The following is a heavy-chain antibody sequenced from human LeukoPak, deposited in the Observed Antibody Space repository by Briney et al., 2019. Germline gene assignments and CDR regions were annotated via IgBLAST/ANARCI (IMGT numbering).Heavy chain of an antibody. CDR3: ATESPLDTSGYYLVSGFDI. Sequence: ASVKVSCKASGYTYTRYDINWVRQATGRGGEWMGCMNSNRGNNGYAQKLEGRVTMTRNTSISTAYMELSSLRSEDTAVYYCATESPLDTSGYYLVSGFDIWGKGTKVTVSS. V-gene: IGHV1-8*01. CDR2: MNSNRGNN. J-gene: IGHJ3*02. D-gene: IGHD3-22*01. CDR1: GYTYTRYD.